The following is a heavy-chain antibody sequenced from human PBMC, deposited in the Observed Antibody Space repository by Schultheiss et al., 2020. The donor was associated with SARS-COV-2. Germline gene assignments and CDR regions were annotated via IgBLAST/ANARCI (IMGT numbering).Heavy chain of an antibody. CDR3: AGGGRMALAGTSSPLDY. CDR1: GFTFSSYG. V-gene: IGHV3-48*01. J-gene: IGHJ4*02. D-gene: IGHD6-19*01. Sequence: GSLRLSCAASGFTFSSYGMHWVRQAPGKGLEWVSYISSSGSTIYYADSVKGRFTTSRDNSKNTLYLQMNSLRAEDTAVYYCAGGGRMALAGTSSPLDYWGQGTLVTVSS. CDR2: ISSSGSTI.